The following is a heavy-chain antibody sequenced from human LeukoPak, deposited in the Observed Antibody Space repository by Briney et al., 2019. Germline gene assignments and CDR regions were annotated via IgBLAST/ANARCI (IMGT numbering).Heavy chain of an antibody. CDR2: IKQDGSEE. CDR3: ARGLGSSSGAGDY. V-gene: IGHV3-7*01. Sequence: GGSLRLSCEASGFTFSSYWMSWVRQAPGKGLEWVANIKQDGSEEYYVDSVKGRFTISRDNAKNSMYLQMNSLRAEDTAVYYCARGLGSSSGAGDYWGQGTLVTVSS. J-gene: IGHJ4*02. D-gene: IGHD6-6*01. CDR1: GFTFSSYW.